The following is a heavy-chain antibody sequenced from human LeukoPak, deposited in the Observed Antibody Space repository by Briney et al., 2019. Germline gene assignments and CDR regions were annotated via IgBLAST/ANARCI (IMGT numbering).Heavy chain of an antibody. D-gene: IGHD2-2*02. V-gene: IGHV1-69*05. CDR2: IIPIFGTA. J-gene: IGHJ5*02. CDR3: ARDRYCSSTSCYTDWFDP. CDR1: GGTFSSYA. Sequence: SVTVSCTASGGTFSSYAISWVRQAPGQGLEWMGGIIPIFGTANYAQKFQGRVTMTRDTSTSTVYMELSSLRSEDTAVYYCARDRYCSSTSCYTDWFDPWGQGTLVTVSS.